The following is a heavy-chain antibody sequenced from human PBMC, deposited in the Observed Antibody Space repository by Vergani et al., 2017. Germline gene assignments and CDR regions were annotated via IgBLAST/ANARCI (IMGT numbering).Heavy chain of an antibody. Sequence: QVQLQESGPGLVKPSQTLSLTCTVSGGSISSGNYFWSWIRQHPGKGLDRIGYIYYTWTAYYHAYLKSRVIISVDTSTNQFSLKLSSGTAADTAVYYSARDRGIVGATTGGMDVWGQGTTVTVSS. CDR1: GGSISSGNYF. J-gene: IGHJ6*02. CDR2: IYYTWTA. V-gene: IGHV4-31*03. D-gene: IGHD1-26*01. CDR3: ARDRGIVGATTGGMDV.